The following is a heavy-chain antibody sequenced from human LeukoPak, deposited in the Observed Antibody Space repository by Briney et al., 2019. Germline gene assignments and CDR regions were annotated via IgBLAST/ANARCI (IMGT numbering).Heavy chain of an antibody. V-gene: IGHV3-30*04. CDR3: ARGLGRNDYYYYYYMDV. D-gene: IGHD3-10*01. Sequence: GGSLRLSCAASGFTFSSYAMHWVRQAPGKGLEWVAVISYDGSNKYYADSVKGRFTISRDNSKNTLYLQMNSLRAEDTAVYYCARGLGRNDYYYYYYMDVWGKGTTVTVSS. CDR1: GFTFSSYA. J-gene: IGHJ6*03. CDR2: ISYDGSNK.